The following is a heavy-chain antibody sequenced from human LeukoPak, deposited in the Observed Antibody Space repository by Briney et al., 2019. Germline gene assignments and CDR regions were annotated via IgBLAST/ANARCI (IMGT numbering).Heavy chain of an antibody. CDR1: GYSFTSYW. Sequence: GESLKISCKGSGYSFTSYWIGWVRQMPGKGLEWMGIIYPGDSDTRYSPSFQGQVTISADKSISTAYLQWSSLKASDTAMYYCARLRGALGWGSYRLDAFDIWGQGTMVTVSS. V-gene: IGHV5-51*01. CDR2: IYPGDSDT. CDR3: ARLRGALGWGSYRLDAFDI. D-gene: IGHD3-16*02. J-gene: IGHJ3*02.